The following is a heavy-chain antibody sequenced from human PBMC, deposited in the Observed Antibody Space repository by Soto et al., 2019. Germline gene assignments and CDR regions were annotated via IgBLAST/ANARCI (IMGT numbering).Heavy chain of an antibody. V-gene: IGHV1-2*02. CDR2: INPNRGGT. J-gene: IGHJ6*02. D-gene: IGHD2-2*01. CDR3: ARSQGSSTSLEIYYYYYYGMAV. Sequence: ASVKVSCKASGYTFTDYYMHWVRQAPGQGLEWMGWINPNRGGTNYAQKFQGRVTMTRDTSISTAYMELNKLRSDDTAVYYCARSQGSSTSLEIYYYYYYGMAVWGQGTTVTV. CDR1: GYTFTDYY.